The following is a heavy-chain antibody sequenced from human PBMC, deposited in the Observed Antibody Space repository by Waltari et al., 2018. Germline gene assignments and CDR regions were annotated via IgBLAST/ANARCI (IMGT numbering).Heavy chain of an antibody. D-gene: IGHD2-15*01. V-gene: IGHV4-4*02. CDR2: IHGSGRS. J-gene: IGHJ4*02. CDR1: GDSISGSYW. CDR3: ARDRGRGLYLDS. Sequence: QVQLQESGPGLVKPSGTLSVTCAVSGDSISGSYWWSWVRQPPGKGLEWIGQIHGSGRSTDNPFLESRVTVSIDTSNNHFSRKVTSATAADTAVYYCARDRGRGLYLDSWGQGTLVTVSP.